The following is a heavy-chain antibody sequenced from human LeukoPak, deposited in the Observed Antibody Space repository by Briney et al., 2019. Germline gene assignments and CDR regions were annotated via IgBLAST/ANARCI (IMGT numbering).Heavy chain of an antibody. CDR2: INPNSGGT. CDR1: GYTFIGYY. Sequence: ASVKVSCKASGYTFIGYYMHWVRQAPGRGLEWMGWINPNSGGTNYAQKFQGRVTMTRDTSISTAYMELSRLRSDDTAVYYCARDLIVGATCFDYWGQGTLVTVSS. V-gene: IGHV1-2*02. CDR3: ARDLIVGATCFDY. D-gene: IGHD1-26*01. J-gene: IGHJ4*02.